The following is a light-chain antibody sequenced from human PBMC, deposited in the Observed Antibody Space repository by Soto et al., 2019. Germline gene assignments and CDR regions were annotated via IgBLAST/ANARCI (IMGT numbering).Light chain of an antibody. CDR2: NNN. J-gene: IGLJ2*01. CDR3: AAWDDSLNGVV. CDR1: SSNIGSNT. V-gene: IGLV1-44*01. Sequence: QSVLTQPPSASGTPGQRVTISCSGSSSNIGSNTVNCYQQLPGTAPKLLIYNNNQRPSGVPDRFSGSKSGTSASLAISGLQYEDEADYYCAAWDDSLNGVVFGGGTKLTVL.